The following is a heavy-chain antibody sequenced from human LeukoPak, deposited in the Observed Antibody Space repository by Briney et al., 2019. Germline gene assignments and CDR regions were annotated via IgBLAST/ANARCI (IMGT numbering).Heavy chain of an antibody. CDR3: AKAVDLATISVDI. CDR1: GFTFDSYG. J-gene: IGHJ3*02. Sequence: GGSLRLSCAASGFTFDSYGMNWVRQAPGKGLEWVSGISGSGVYTYYADSVKGRFTISRDDSKNTLYLVMNSLRVDDTAVYYCAKAVDLATISVDIWGQGTMVTVSS. CDR2: ISGSGVYT. V-gene: IGHV3-23*01. D-gene: IGHD5-24*01.